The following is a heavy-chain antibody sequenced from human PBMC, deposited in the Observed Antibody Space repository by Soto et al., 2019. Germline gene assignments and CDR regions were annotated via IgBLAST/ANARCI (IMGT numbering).Heavy chain of an antibody. D-gene: IGHD3-22*01. Sequence: QVQLVQSGAEVQKPGSSVKVSCKASGGTFSSYAISWVRQAPGQGLEWMGGIIPIFGTANYAQKFQGRVTITADESTSTAYMELSSLRSEDTAVYYCARSPYYYDSSGYTFDYWGQGTLVTVSS. CDR3: ARSPYYYDSSGYTFDY. CDR2: IIPIFGTA. J-gene: IGHJ4*02. V-gene: IGHV1-69*01. CDR1: GGTFSSYA.